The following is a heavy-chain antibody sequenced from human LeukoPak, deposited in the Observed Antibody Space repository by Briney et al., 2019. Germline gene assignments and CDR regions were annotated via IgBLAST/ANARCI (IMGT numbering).Heavy chain of an antibody. CDR3: ARVAVGGNWFDT. CDR1: GFTFNDYG. Sequence: PGGSLRLSCAASGFTFNDYGMSWVRQAPGKGLEWVSGLNWNGSATTYADSVKGRFTISRDNTENSLYLQINSLRAEDTAFYYCARVAVGGNWFDTWGQGTLVTVSS. V-gene: IGHV3-20*04. CDR2: LNWNGSAT. J-gene: IGHJ5*02. D-gene: IGHD6-19*01.